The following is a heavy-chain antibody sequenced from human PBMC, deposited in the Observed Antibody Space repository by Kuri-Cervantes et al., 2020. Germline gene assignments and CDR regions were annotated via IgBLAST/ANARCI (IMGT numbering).Heavy chain of an antibody. V-gene: IGHV3-33*03. Sequence: GESLKISCAASGFTFSSYGMHWVRQAPGKGLEWVAVIWYDGSNKYYADSVKGRFTISRDNAKNTLSLQMNSLRVEDTAVYYCATLRGFTDYGDFYWYFDLWGRGTLVTVSS. J-gene: IGHJ2*01. CDR3: ATLRGFTDYGDFYWYFDL. CDR2: IWYDGSNK. CDR1: GFTFSSYG. D-gene: IGHD4-17*01.